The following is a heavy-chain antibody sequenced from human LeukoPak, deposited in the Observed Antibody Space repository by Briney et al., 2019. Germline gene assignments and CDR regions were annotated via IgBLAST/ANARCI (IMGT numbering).Heavy chain of an antibody. CDR1: GGSISSSSYY. D-gene: IGHD2-15*01. J-gene: IGHJ6*03. V-gene: IGHV4-61*05. Sequence: SETLSLTCTVSGGSISSSSYYWGWIRQPPGKGLEWIGLISTSGSTNYNPSLKSRVTMSVDTSKNHFSLKLSSVTAADTAVYYCARDHCSGGSCYSNYYYMDVWGKGTTVTISS. CDR2: ISTSGST. CDR3: ARDHCSGGSCYSNYYYMDV.